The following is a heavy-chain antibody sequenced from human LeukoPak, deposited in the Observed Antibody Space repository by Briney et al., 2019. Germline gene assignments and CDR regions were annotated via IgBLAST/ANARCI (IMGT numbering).Heavy chain of an antibody. J-gene: IGHJ5*02. CDR2: IYTSGST. CDR3: ARDIILGYCSGGSCPNWFDP. D-gene: IGHD2-15*01. Sequence: SETLSLTCTVSGDSISSYYWSWIRQHPGKGLEWIGRIYTSGSTNYNPSLKSRVTISVDTSKNQFSLKLSSVTAADTAVYYCARDIILGYCSGGSCPNWFDPWGQGTLVTVSS. V-gene: IGHV4-4*08. CDR1: GDSISSYY.